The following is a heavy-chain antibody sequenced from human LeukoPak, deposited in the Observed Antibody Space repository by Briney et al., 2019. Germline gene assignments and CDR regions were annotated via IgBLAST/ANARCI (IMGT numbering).Heavy chain of an antibody. CDR3: ARVFITNAFDI. Sequence: SETLSLTCAVYGGSFSGYYWNWIRQPPGKGLEWIGYIYYSGSTNYNPSLKSRLTISVDTSKNQFSLQLSSVTAADTAVYYCARVFITNAFDIWGQGTMVTVSS. J-gene: IGHJ3*02. CDR2: IYYSGST. D-gene: IGHD3-16*02. V-gene: IGHV4-59*01. CDR1: GGSFSGYY.